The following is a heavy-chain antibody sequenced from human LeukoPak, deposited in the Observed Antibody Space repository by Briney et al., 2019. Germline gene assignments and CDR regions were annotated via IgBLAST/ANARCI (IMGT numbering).Heavy chain of an antibody. Sequence: ASVKVSCKASGGTFSSYAISWVRQAPGQGLEWMGGIIPIFGTANYAQKFQGRVTITTDESTSTAYMELSSLRSEDTAVYYCARAAPYYYYMDVGGKGTTVTVSS. J-gene: IGHJ6*03. CDR1: GGTFSSYA. CDR3: ARAAPYYYYMDV. CDR2: IIPIFGTA. V-gene: IGHV1-69*05.